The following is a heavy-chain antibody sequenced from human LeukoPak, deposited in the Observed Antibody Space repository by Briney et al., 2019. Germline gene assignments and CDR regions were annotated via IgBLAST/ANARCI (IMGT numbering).Heavy chain of an antibody. CDR3: ARHAPYYYDSSGRGYFDY. CDR1: GDSISSYY. J-gene: IGHJ4*02. V-gene: IGHV4-59*08. Sequence: SETLSLTCTVPGDSISSYYWSWIRQPPGKGLEWIGYIYYSGSTNYNPSLKSRVTRSVDTSKNQFSLKLSSVTAADTAVYYCARHAPYYYDSSGRGYFDYWGQGTLVTVSS. CDR2: IYYSGST. D-gene: IGHD3-22*01.